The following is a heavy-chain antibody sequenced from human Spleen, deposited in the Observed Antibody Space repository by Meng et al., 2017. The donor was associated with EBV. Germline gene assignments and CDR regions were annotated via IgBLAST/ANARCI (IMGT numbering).Heavy chain of an antibody. CDR3: ARHDSVPFDS. CDR2: IYYSGST. Sequence: QLPLQESGQGLLKPSETLSLTCTVSGGSISRTSYYWGWIRQPPGKGLEWIGSIYYSGSTFYNPSLKSRVNISVDTSKNQFFLKLSSVTAADTAVYYCARHDSVPFDSWGQGTLVTVSS. J-gene: IGHJ4*02. CDR1: GGSISRTSYY. D-gene: IGHD1-1*01. V-gene: IGHV4-39*01.